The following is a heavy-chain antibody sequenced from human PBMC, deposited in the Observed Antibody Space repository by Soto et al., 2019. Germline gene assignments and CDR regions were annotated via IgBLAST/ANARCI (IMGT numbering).Heavy chain of an antibody. CDR1: GFSLTASGVA. Sequence: QITLEVSGPTLVKPTQTLTLTCSCSGFSLTASGVAVGWIRQPPGKALEWLALIYGDDDRRYRSSLKNRLTITRDIPKNQVVLTMSDMDPVDTATYYCSHSVAGEGEMDYFDYWGQGTLVTVSS. D-gene: IGHD3-16*01. V-gene: IGHV2-5*02. CDR3: SHSVAGEGEMDYFDY. J-gene: IGHJ4*02. CDR2: IYGDDDR.